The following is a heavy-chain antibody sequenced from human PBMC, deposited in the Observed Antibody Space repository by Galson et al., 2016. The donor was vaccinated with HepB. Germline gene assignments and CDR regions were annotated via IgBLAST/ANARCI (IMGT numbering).Heavy chain of an antibody. J-gene: IGHJ4*02. V-gene: IGHV1-69*13. CDR2: IIPIFGAA. Sequence: VKVSCKASGGTFSSCAIGWVRQAPGQGLEWMGGIIPIFGAANYAQKFQGRVTITADESTSTAYMELSSLRSEDTAVYYCARDGTDCSGGSCYSDWGQGTLVTVSS. D-gene: IGHD2-15*01. CDR1: GGTFSSCA. CDR3: ARDGTDCSGGSCYSD.